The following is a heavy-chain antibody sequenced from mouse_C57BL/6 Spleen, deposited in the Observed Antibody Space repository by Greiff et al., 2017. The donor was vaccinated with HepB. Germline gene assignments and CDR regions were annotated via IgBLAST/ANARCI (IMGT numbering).Heavy chain of an antibody. D-gene: IGHD4-1*01. CDR2: IDPSDSDT. CDR3: ARRGHLGAMDY. J-gene: IGHJ4*01. CDR1: GYTFTSYW. Sequence: LQQPGAELVKPGASVKLSCKASGYTFTSYWMQWVKQRPGQGLEWIGEIDPSDSDTNYNQKFKGKATLTVDTSSSTAYMQLSSLTSEDSAVYYCARRGHLGAMDYWGQGTSVTVSS. V-gene: IGHV1-50*01.